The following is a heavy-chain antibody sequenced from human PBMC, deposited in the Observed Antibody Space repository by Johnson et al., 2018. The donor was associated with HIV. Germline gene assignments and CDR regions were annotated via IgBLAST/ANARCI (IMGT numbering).Heavy chain of an antibody. V-gene: IGHV3-30-3*02. CDR2: ISYDGSNK. J-gene: IGHJ3*02. Sequence: QMLLVESGGGVVQPGGSLRLSCAASGFTFSSYAMHWVRQAPGKGLEWVAVISYDGSNKYYADSVKGRFTISRDNSKNTLYLQMNSLRAEDTDVYYCASPLRYFDWLLDGSAFDIWGKGTMVTVPS. D-gene: IGHD3-9*01. CDR1: GFTFSSYA. CDR3: ASPLRYFDWLLDGSAFDI.